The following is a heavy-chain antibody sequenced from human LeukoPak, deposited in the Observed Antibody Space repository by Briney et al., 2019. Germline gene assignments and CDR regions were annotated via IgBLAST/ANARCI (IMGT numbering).Heavy chain of an antibody. J-gene: IGHJ2*01. CDR1: GFTFDDYA. CDR2: ISWDGGST. D-gene: IGHD2-15*01. Sequence: GGSLRLSCAASGFTFDDYAIHWVRQAPGKGLEWVSLISWDGGSTYYADSVKGRFTISRDNAKNSLYLQMNSLRAEDTAVYYCAKDYFSRAALLGYFDLWGRGTLVTVSS. V-gene: IGHV3-43D*03. CDR3: AKDYFSRAALLGYFDL.